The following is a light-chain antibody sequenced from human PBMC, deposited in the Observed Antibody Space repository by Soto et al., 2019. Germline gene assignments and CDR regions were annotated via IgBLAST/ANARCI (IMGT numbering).Light chain of an antibody. CDR1: QSVSSN. CDR3: QQYGSSPWT. CDR2: GAS. V-gene: IGKV3-20*01. Sequence: ERVMTQSPATLTVSPGERATLSCRASQSVSSNLAWYQQKPGQAPRLLIYGASTRATGIPDRFSGSGSGADFILSISRLEPEDFAVYYCQQYGSSPWTFGQGTKVDIK. J-gene: IGKJ1*01.